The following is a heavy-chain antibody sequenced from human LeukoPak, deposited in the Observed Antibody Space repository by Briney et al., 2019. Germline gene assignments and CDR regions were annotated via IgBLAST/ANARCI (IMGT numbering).Heavy chain of an antibody. V-gene: IGHV4-4*09. J-gene: IGHJ5*02. D-gene: IGHD3-10*01. CDR2: IHDSGST. CDR3: ARGFGAGNYYYGWFDP. Sequence: SETLSLTCIVSGGSITTYYWSWIRQPPGKGLEWIGFIHDSGSTYYNPSLKSRVSISRDMSKNQLSLMLSSVTAADTAVYYCARGFGAGNYYYGWFDPWGQGTLVSVSS. CDR1: GGSITTYY.